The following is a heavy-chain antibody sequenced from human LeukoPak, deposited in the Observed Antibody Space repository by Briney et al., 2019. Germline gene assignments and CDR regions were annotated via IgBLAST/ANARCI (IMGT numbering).Heavy chain of an antibody. CDR2: INHSGST. J-gene: IGHJ3*02. D-gene: IGHD2-15*01. CDR3: ARGGRYCSGGSCYSAFDI. Sequence: SETLSLTCAVYGGSFSGYYWSWIRQPPGKGLEWIGEINHSGSTNYNPSLKSRVTISVDTSKNQFSLKLSSVTAADTAVNYCARGGRYCSGGSCYSAFDIWGQGTMVTVSS. CDR1: GGSFSGYY. V-gene: IGHV4-34*01.